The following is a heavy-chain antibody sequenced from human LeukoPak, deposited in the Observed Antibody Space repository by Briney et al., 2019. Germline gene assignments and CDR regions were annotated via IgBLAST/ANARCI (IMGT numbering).Heavy chain of an antibody. CDR3: ARDPRYGSSGFDY. V-gene: IGHV3-21*01. Sequence: PGGSLRLSCAASGFTFSTYGMHWVRQAPGKGLEWVSSISSRSSYKYYADSVKGRFTISRDNAKNSLYLQMNSLRAEDTAVYYCARDPRYGSSGFDYWGQGTLVTVSS. D-gene: IGHD3-22*01. J-gene: IGHJ4*02. CDR1: GFTFSTYG. CDR2: ISSRSSYK.